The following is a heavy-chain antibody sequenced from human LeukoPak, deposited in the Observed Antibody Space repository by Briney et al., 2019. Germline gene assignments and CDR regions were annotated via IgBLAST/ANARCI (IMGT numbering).Heavy chain of an antibody. J-gene: IGHJ4*02. D-gene: IGHD6-13*01. Sequence: PSETLSPTCAVYGGSFSGYYWSWLRQPPGKGLEWIGEINHSGSTNYNPSLKSRVTISVDTSKNQFSLKLSSVTAADTAVYYCARGCIAAVPYYFDYWGQGTLVTVSS. CDR3: ARGCIAAVPYYFDY. CDR2: INHSGST. CDR1: GGSFSGYY. V-gene: IGHV4-34*01.